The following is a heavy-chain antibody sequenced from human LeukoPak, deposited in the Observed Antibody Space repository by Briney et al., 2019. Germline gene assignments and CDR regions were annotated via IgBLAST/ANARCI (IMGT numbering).Heavy chain of an antibody. V-gene: IGHV3-23*01. D-gene: IGHD6-6*01. Sequence: GGSLRLSCAASGFSVSSNYMSWVRQAPGKGLEWVSAISGSGGSTYYADSVKGRFTISRDNSKNTLYLQMNSLRAEDTAVYYCATRYSSSKRGDYWGQGALVTVSS. CDR3: ATRYSSSKRGDY. CDR1: GFSVSSNY. CDR2: ISGSGGST. J-gene: IGHJ4*02.